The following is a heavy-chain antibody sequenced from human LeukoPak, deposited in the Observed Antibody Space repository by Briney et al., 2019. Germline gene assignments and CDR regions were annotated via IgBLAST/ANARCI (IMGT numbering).Heavy chain of an antibody. V-gene: IGHV1-2*04. J-gene: IGHJ5*02. CDR2: INPNSGGT. D-gene: IGHD3-10*01. CDR1: GYTFTSYD. Sequence: GASVKVSCKASGYTFTSYDINWVRQATGQGLEWMGWINPNSGGTNYAQKFQGWVTMTRDTSISTAYMELSRLRSDDTAVYYCARGSAVYYGSGEPFDPWGQGTLVTVSS. CDR3: ARGSAVYYGSGEPFDP.